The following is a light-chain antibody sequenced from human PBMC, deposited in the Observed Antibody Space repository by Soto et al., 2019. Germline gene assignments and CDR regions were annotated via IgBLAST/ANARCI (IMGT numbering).Light chain of an antibody. CDR1: NSNIGRNH. CDR3: ATWDDALNWV. CDR2: TTS. Sequence: QSVLTQPPSASGTPGQRVIVSCSGSNSNIGRNHVYWYQQLPGTAPKLLIHTTSARPSGVPDRFSGSKSGTSASLTISGLRSDDEADYYCATWDDALNWVFGGGTKLTVL. V-gene: IGLV1-47*01. J-gene: IGLJ3*02.